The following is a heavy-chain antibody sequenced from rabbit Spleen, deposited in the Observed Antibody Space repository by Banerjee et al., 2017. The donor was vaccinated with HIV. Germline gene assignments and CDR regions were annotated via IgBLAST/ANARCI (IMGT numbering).Heavy chain of an antibody. D-gene: IGHD8-1*01. CDR2: INAATGKP. V-gene: IGHV1S45*01. CDR1: GFSFSDRDV. J-gene: IGHJ6*01. CDR3: ARDAGTSFSTYGMDL. Sequence: QEQLVESGGGLVKPEGSLTLTCKASGFSFSDRDVMCWVRQAPGKGLEWIACINAATGKPVYATWAKGRFTISRTSSTTVTLRMTSLTAADTATYFCARDAGTSFSTYGMDLWGQGTLVTVS.